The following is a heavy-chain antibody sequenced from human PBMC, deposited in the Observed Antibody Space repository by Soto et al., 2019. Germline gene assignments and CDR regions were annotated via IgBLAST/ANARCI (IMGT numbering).Heavy chain of an antibody. CDR1: GFTFSNYW. V-gene: IGHV3-74*01. CDR3: ARGDCVGGTCYSLAGSFYYYMDV. CDR2: INSDGSVS. D-gene: IGHD2-15*01. Sequence: EVKLVESGGGLVQPGGSLRLSCAASGFTFSNYWMYWVRQAPGKGLVWVSRINSDGSVSSYADSVKGRLTISRDNVKKTLYLQMNSLRVEDTAVYYCARGDCVGGTCYSLAGSFYYYMDVWGKGTAVTVFS. J-gene: IGHJ6*03.